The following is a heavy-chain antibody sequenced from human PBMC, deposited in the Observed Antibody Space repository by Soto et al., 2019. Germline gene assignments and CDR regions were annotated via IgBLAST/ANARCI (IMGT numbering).Heavy chain of an antibody. CDR2: INPNSGGT. CDR3: ARGVTMVRGDAFDI. CDR1: GYTFTGYY. D-gene: IGHD3-10*01. Sequence: ASVKVSCKASGYTFTGYYMHWVRQAPGQGLEWMGWINPNSGGTNYAQKFQGWVTMTRDTSISTAYMELSRLRSDDTAVYYCARGVTMVRGDAFDIWGQGTMVTVSS. J-gene: IGHJ3*02. V-gene: IGHV1-2*04.